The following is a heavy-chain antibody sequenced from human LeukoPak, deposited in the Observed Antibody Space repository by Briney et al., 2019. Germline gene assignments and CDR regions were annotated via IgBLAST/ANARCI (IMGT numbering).Heavy chain of an antibody. Sequence: SETLSLTCAVYGGSFSGYYWSWIRQPPGKGLEWIGEINHSGSTNYNPSLKSRVTISVDTSKNQFSLKLSSVTAADTAVYCCARGSMVRGVITSNWFDPWGQGTLVTVSS. J-gene: IGHJ5*02. CDR3: ARGSMVRGVITSNWFDP. CDR2: INHSGST. CDR1: GGSFSGYY. D-gene: IGHD3-10*01. V-gene: IGHV4-34*01.